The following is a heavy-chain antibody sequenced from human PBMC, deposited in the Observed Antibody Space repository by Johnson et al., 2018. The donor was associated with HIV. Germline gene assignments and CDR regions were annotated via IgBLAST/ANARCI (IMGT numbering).Heavy chain of an antibody. Sequence: VQLVESGGGVVRPGGSLRLSCAASGFTFSSYAMHWVRQAPGKGLEHVATIASLGDNTYYADSVKGRFTISRDNFKNMLYLQMGSLRPDDTAVYYCARRRDTLNIWQESFDVWGQGTVVTVSS. CDR2: IASLGDNT. CDR3: ARRRDTLNIWQESFDV. V-gene: IGHV3-64*07. CDR1: GFTFSSYA. D-gene: IGHD5-18*01. J-gene: IGHJ3*01.